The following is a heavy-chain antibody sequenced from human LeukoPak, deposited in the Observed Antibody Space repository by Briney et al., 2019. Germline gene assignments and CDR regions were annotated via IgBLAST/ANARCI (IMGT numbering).Heavy chain of an antibody. V-gene: IGHV4-39*07. CDR1: GGSISSCTYS. CDR2: FSCSGST. D-gene: IGHD1-1*01. Sequence: SETLSLTCTVSGGSISSCTYSWGWIRQPPGKGLEWIGSFSCSGSTYYNPSLKSRVTISVDTSKSQFSLYMDSVTAADTAVYYCARDWNRYAYWGQGTLVTVSS. J-gene: IGHJ4*02. CDR3: ARDWNRYAY.